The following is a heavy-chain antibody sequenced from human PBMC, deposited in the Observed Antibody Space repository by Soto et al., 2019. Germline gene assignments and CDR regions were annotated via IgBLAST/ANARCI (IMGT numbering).Heavy chain of an antibody. V-gene: IGHV4-59*01. D-gene: IGHD1-7*01. CDR2: IYYSGST. CDR1: GGSISSYY. CDR3: AREVYNWNYVWFDP. Sequence: SETLSLTCTVSGGSISSYYWSWIRQPPGKGLEWIGYIYYSGSTNYNPSLKSRVTISVDTSKNQFSLKLSSVTAADTTVYYCAREVYNWNYVWFDPWGQGTLVTVSS. J-gene: IGHJ5*02.